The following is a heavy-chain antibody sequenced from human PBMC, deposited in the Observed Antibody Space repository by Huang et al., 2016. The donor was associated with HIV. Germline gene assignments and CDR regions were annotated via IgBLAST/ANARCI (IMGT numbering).Heavy chain of an antibody. CDR2: INTYNGNT. D-gene: IGHD3-16*02. V-gene: IGHV1-18*04. CDR1: DYTFTKYG. J-gene: IGHJ6*02. Sequence: QVHLVQSGVDVKKPGASVKVSCTASDYTFTKYGVSWVRQAPGQGLEWMGWINTYNGNTNYAQKFQGRSTRTTDKSTNTAYRGLGSLRYDNTAVYYCARDRVPAVRYYYGMDVWGQGTTVTVTS. CDR3: ARDRVPAVRYYYGMDV.